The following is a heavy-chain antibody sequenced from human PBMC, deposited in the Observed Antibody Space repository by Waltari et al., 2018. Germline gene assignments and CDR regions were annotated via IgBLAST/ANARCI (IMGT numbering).Heavy chain of an antibody. V-gene: IGHV4-39*07. Sequence: QLQLQESGPGLVKPSETLSLTCTVSGGSISTSSFYWGWIRQPPGKGLEWIGTIYYSGSTSYNPSLRSRVTISLDTSKNQFSLTWTSVTAADTAVYYCASRGGYGAFDIWGQGTMVTVSS. J-gene: IGHJ3*02. CDR3: ASRGGYGAFDI. CDR1: GGSISTSSFY. CDR2: IYYSGST. D-gene: IGHD6-25*01.